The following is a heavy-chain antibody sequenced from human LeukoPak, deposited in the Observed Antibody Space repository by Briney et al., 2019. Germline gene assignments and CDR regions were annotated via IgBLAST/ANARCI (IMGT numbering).Heavy chain of an antibody. CDR1: GLNFSRYW. D-gene: IGHD3-16*01. J-gene: IGHJ4*02. V-gene: IGHV3-7*01. CDR2: IKPDGGEK. CDR3: VGHSDY. Sequence: GGSLRLSCAASGLNFSRYWMTWVRQAPGKGLEWVASIKPDGGEKYYVDSVKGRFTISRDNAKNSLYLQMNSLRAEDTAVYYCVGHSDYWGQGTLVTVSS.